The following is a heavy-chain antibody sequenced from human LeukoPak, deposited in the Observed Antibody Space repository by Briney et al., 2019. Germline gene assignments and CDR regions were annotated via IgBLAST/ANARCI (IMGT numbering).Heavy chain of an antibody. CDR1: GGSISRGSYH. J-gene: IGHJ4*02. CDR2: FYTSGTP. V-gene: IGHV4-61*02. CDR3: ARGGIPDY. D-gene: IGHD2-21*01. Sequence: SETLSLTCTVSGGSISRGSYHWNWIRQPAGKGLEWIGRFYTSGTPNYNPSLKSRVTILVDTSRNQFSLKLNSVTDADTAVYYCARGGIPDYWGQGILVTVSS.